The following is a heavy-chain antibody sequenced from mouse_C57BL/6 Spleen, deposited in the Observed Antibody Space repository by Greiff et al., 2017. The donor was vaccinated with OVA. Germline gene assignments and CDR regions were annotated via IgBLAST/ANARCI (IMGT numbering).Heavy chain of an antibody. V-gene: IGHV1-76*01. CDR2: IYPGSGNT. CDR1: GYTFTDYY. J-gene: IGHJ3*01. CDR3: ARWGYDYPFAY. Sequence: VQLQQSGAELVRPGASVKLSCKASGYTFTDYYINWVKQRPGQGLEWIARIYPGSGNTYYNEKFKGKATLTAEKSSSTAYMQLSSLTSEDSAVYFCARWGYDYPFAYWGQGTLVTVSA. D-gene: IGHD2-4*01.